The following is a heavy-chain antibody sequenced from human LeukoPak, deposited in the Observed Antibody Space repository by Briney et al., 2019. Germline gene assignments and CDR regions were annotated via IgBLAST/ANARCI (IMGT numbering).Heavy chain of an antibody. CDR2: INHSGST. Sequence: SETLSLTCAVYGGSFSGYYWSWIRQPPGKGLEWIGEINHSGSTNYNPSLKSRVTISVDTSKNQFSLKLSSVTAADTAVYYCARDLVYGSGSRQVFDYWGQGTLVTVSS. J-gene: IGHJ4*02. CDR1: GGSFSGYY. V-gene: IGHV4-34*01. D-gene: IGHD3-10*01. CDR3: ARDLVYGSGSRQVFDY.